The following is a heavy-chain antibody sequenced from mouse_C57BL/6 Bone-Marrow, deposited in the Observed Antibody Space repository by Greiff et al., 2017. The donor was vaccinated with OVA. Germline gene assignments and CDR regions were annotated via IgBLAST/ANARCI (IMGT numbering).Heavy chain of an antibody. CDR3: ARGGWLLRFAY. CDR2: ISSGSSTI. J-gene: IGHJ3*01. V-gene: IGHV5-17*01. Sequence: EVNVVESGGGLVKPGGSLKLSCAASGFTFSDYGMHWVRQAPEKGLEWVAYISSGSSTIYYADTVKGRFTISRDNAKNTLFLQMTSLRSEDTAMYYCARGGWLLRFAYWGQGTLVTVSA. CDR1: GFTFSDYG. D-gene: IGHD2-3*01.